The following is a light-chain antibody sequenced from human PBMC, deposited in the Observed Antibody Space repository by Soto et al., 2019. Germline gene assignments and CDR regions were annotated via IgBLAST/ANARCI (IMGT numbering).Light chain of an antibody. CDR1: QSVSSS. Sequence: EIVLTQSPATLSFSPGERATLSCRASQSVSSSLAWYQQKPGQAPRLLIYDASNRATVIPARFSGSGSGTDFTLTIRSLEPEDCAVYYCQQRGGWPLTFGGGTRVEIK. J-gene: IGKJ4*01. CDR3: QQRGGWPLT. CDR2: DAS. V-gene: IGKV3-11*01.